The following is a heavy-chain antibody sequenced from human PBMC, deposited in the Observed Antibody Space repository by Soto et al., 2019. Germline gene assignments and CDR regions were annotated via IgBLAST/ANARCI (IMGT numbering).Heavy chain of an antibody. V-gene: IGHV5-51*01. J-gene: IGHJ6*03. CDR2: IYPGDSDT. CDR1: GYSFTSYW. Sequence: GEALKISCKGSGYSFTSYWIGWVRQMPGKGLEWMGIIYPGDSDTRYSPSFQGQVTISADKSISTAYLQWSSLKASDTAMYYCARQGDGYSHYYYYMDVWGKGTTVTVSS. D-gene: IGHD5-18*01. CDR3: ARQGDGYSHYYYYMDV.